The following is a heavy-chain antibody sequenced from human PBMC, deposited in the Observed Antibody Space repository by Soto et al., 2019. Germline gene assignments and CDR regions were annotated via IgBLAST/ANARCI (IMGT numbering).Heavy chain of an antibody. CDR1: GFTFNNAW. Sequence: PGGSLRLSCAASGFTFNNAWMSWVRQAPGKGLEWVGRIRKETDGGTSDYAASVKGRFSIAREDSKNKVFLQMQSLGTEDTAVYDCTTVFLWSYYFDNWGPGTLVTVSS. J-gene: IGHJ4*02. CDR3: TTVFLWSYYFDN. D-gene: IGHD2-21*01. V-gene: IGHV3-15*01. CDR2: IRKETDGGTS.